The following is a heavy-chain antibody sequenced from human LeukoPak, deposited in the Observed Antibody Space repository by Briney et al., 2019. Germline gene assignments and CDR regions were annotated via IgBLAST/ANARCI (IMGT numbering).Heavy chain of an antibody. Sequence: PSETLSLTCAVYGGSFSGYYWSWIRQPPGKGLEWIGEINHSGSTNYNPSLKRRVTIPVDTSKNQVSLKLSSVTAADTAVYYCAREGVGATRWFDPWGQGTLVTVSS. V-gene: IGHV4-34*01. CDR1: GGSFSGYY. CDR2: INHSGST. J-gene: IGHJ5*02. CDR3: AREGVGATRWFDP. D-gene: IGHD1-26*01.